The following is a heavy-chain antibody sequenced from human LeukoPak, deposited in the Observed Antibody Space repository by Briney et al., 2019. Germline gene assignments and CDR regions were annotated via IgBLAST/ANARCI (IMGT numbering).Heavy chain of an antibody. V-gene: IGHV4-59*08. CDR2: IYYSGTT. Sequence: SETLSLPCTVSGGSISSYCWSWIRQPPGKGLEWIGYIYYSGTTNYNPSLKSRVTISIDSSKNQFSLKLTSVTATDTAVYYCVRGALIDYFYHYMDVWGKGTTVTVSS. CDR3: VRGALIDYFYHYMDV. D-gene: IGHD2/OR15-2a*01. CDR1: GGSISSYC. J-gene: IGHJ6*03.